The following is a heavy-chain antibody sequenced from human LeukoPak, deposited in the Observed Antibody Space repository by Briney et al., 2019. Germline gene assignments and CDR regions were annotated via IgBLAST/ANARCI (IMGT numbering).Heavy chain of an antibody. CDR3: ARDFNSRQFDY. CDR2: IYYSGST. CDR1: GGSISSSSYY. V-gene: IGHV4-39*07. J-gene: IGHJ4*02. D-gene: IGHD6-13*01. Sequence: SETLSLTCTVSGGSISSSSYYWGWIRQPPGKGLEWIGSIYYSGSTYYNPSLKSRVTISVDTSKDQFSLKLSSVTAADTAVYYCARDFNSRQFDYWGQGALVTVSS.